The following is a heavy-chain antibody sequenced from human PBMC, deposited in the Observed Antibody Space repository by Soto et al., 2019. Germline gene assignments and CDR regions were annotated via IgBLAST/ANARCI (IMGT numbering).Heavy chain of an antibody. CDR3: ARGGVY. Sequence: GGSLRLSCEATGFTFSSHEMNWIRQTPGKRLEWIAKISGSGSTINYADSVKGRFTISRDNVQRTLHLQMDSLRVEDTGVCYCARGGVYWGRGTLVTVSS. J-gene: IGHJ1*01. D-gene: IGHD2-8*01. CDR2: ISGSGSTI. CDR1: GFTFSSHE. V-gene: IGHV3-48*03.